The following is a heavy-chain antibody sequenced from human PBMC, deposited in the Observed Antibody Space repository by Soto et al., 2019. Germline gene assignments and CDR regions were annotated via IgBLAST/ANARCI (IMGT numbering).Heavy chain of an antibody. CDR1: GYTFTGYY. D-gene: IGHD5-12*01. V-gene: IGHV1-2*02. J-gene: IGHJ6*02. CDR3: ARAERRGGSSHDGMDV. Sequence: ASVKVSCKASGYTFTGYYMHWVRQAPGQGLEWMGWINPNSGGTNYAQKFQGRVTMTRDTSISTAYMELSRLRSDDTAVYYCARAERRGGSSHDGMDVSSQGTLVIVSS. CDR2: INPNSGGT.